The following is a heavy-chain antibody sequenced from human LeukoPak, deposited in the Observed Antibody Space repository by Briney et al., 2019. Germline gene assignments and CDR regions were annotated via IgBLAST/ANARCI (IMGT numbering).Heavy chain of an antibody. V-gene: IGHV5-51*01. J-gene: IGHJ4*02. Sequence: GESLKISCKGSGYRFTSYWIGWVRQMPGKGLEWMGIIYPGDSDTRYSPSFQGQVTISADKSISTAYLQWSNLKASDTAMYYCAGSINYYDSSGYYSPFDYWGQGTLVTVSS. CDR1: GYRFTSYW. CDR3: AGSINYYDSSGYYSPFDY. D-gene: IGHD3-22*01. CDR2: IYPGDSDT.